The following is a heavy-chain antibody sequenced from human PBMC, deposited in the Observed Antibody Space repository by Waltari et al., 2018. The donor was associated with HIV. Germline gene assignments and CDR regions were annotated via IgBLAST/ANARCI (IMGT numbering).Heavy chain of an antibody. J-gene: IGHJ6*02. Sequence: QVQLAQSGAEVKKPGASVKVSCKASGYTFTGYYMHWVRQAPGQGLEWMGWINPKSDGTNYAQKFQGRVTMTRDTSTSTAYMELSRLRSDDTALYYCARDRIAVTGSYYYGMDVWGQGTTVTVSS. CDR2: INPKSDGT. CDR1: GYTFTGYY. D-gene: IGHD6-19*01. CDR3: ARDRIAVTGSYYYGMDV. V-gene: IGHV1-2*02.